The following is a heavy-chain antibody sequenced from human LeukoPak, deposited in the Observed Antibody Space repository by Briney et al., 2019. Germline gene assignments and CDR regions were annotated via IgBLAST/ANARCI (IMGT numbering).Heavy chain of an antibody. D-gene: IGHD6-19*01. V-gene: IGHV3-21*01. Sequence: GGCLRVSSTASGVTFSSCIMNWVRQAPGKGLEWASSLSSSSSYIYYADSVKGRFTICRDNAKNSLYLQMNSLRAEDTAVYYCAKDAAMSGWYGDYHYYMDVWGKGTTVTISS. CDR1: GVTFSSCI. CDR3: AKDAAMSGWYGDYHYYMDV. J-gene: IGHJ6*03. CDR2: LSSSSSYI.